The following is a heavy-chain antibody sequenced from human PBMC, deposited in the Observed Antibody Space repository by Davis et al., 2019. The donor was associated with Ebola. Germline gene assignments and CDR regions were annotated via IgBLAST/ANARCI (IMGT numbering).Heavy chain of an antibody. CDR1: GYTFIDYY. CDR2: INPKSGGT. CDR3: ARAVSPSNDYYVDV. D-gene: IGHD5/OR15-5a*01. Sequence: AASVKVSCKASGYTFIDYYIHWMRQAPGQGLERMGWINPKSGGTKYAQKFQDWITMTRDTSINTAYVELSGLTSDDTAIYYCARAVSPSNDYYVDVWGKGAAVTVSS. J-gene: IGHJ6*03. V-gene: IGHV1-2*04.